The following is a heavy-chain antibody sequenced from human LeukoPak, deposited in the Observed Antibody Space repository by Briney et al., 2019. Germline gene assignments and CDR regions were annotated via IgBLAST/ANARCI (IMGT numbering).Heavy chain of an antibody. D-gene: IGHD6-6*01. CDR3: ARVSSSDNYFDY. CDR1: GFTFSSYG. Sequence: GGSLRLSCAASGFTFSSYGMHWVRQAPGKGLEWVAVIWYDGSNKYYADSVKGRFTISRDNSKNTLYLQMNSLRDEDTAVHYCARVSSSDNYFDYWGQGTLVTVSS. CDR2: IWYDGSNK. J-gene: IGHJ4*02. V-gene: IGHV3-33*01.